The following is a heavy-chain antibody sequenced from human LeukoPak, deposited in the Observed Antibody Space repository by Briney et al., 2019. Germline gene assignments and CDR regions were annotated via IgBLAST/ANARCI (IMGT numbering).Heavy chain of an antibody. CDR1: GFTFSDYW. V-gene: IGHV3-21*01. Sequence: GGSLRLSCAASGFTFSDYWMHWVRQAPGKGLVWVSSISSSSTYIYYADSVKGRFTISRDNAKNSLYLQMNSLRAEDTAVFYCARAPYSSTWDPLAFDIWGQGTKVTVSS. J-gene: IGHJ3*02. D-gene: IGHD6-6*01. CDR3: ARAPYSSTWDPLAFDI. CDR2: ISSSSTYI.